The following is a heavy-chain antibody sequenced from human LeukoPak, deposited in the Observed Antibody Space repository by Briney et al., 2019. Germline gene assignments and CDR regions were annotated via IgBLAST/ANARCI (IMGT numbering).Heavy chain of an antibody. CDR1: GYSISSGYY. J-gene: IGHJ4*02. Sequence: SETLSLTCTVSGYSISSGYYWGWIRQPPGKGLEWIGSIYHSGSTYYNPSLKSRVTISVDTSKNQFSLELSSVTAADTAVYYCARGGLAARSYWGQGTLVTVSS. D-gene: IGHD6-6*01. CDR3: ARGGLAARSY. CDR2: IYHSGST. V-gene: IGHV4-38-2*02.